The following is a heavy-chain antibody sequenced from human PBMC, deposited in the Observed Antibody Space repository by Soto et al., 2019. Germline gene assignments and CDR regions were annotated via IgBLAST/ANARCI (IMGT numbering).Heavy chain of an antibody. Sequence: SETLSLTCVVKGGRFTRYYWTWTRQRPGKGTEWIGAVNHDGSTNYRPSLEGRIKMSIDTPRRQFSLNLTSLTAADTAIYSCTRASRPIGVPDTRCGWVPPRGQG. D-gene: IGHD6-19*01. CDR1: GGRFTRYY. V-gene: IGHV4-34*01. J-gene: IGHJ5*02. CDR3: TRASRPIGVPDTRCGWVPP. CDR2: VNHDGST.